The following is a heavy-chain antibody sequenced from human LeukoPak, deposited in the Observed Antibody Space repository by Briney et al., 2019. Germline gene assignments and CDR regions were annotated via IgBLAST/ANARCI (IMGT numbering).Heavy chain of an antibody. CDR2: ISYDGSNK. CDR3: AKARDFYYYDSSGYLDY. D-gene: IGHD3-22*01. CDR1: GYTFSSYG. V-gene: IGHV3-30*18. J-gene: IGHJ4*02. Sequence: GGSLRLSCAGSGYTFSSYGMHWVRQAPGKGLEWVAVISYDGSNKYYADSVKGRFTISRDNSKNTLYLQMNSLRAEDTAVYYCAKARDFYYYDSSGYLDYWGQGTLVTVSS.